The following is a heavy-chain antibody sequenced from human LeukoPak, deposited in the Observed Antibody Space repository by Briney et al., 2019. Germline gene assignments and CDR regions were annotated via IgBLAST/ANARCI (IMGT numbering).Heavy chain of an antibody. Sequence: GGSLRLSCVVSGFTFSSSWMSWVRQAPGKGLEWVANIRQDGSEEYYVDSVKGRFSISRDNAKNSLYLQMNSPRAEDTAVYYCARDTVPSFGWFDPWGQGTLVTVSS. J-gene: IGHJ5*02. CDR1: GFTFSSSW. V-gene: IGHV3-7*01. D-gene: IGHD3-3*01. CDR3: ARDTVPSFGWFDP. CDR2: IRQDGSEE.